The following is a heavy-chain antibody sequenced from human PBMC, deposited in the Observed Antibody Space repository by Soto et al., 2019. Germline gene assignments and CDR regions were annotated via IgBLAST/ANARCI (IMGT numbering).Heavy chain of an antibody. J-gene: IGHJ4*02. V-gene: IGHV3-23*01. D-gene: IGHD3-22*01. CDR3: TLAGYYYDSSGYYPD. Sequence: GGSLRLSCAASGFTFSSYAMSWVRQAPGKGLEWVSAISGSGGSTYYADSVKGRFTISRDNSKNTLYLQMNSLRAEDTAVYYCTLAGYYYDSSGYYPDWGQGTLVTVSS. CDR1: GFTFSSYA. CDR2: ISGSGGST.